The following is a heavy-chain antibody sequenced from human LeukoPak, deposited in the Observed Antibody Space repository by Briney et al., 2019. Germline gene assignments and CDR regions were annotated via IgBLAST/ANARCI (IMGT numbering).Heavy chain of an antibody. V-gene: IGHV3-23*01. J-gene: IGHJ4*02. D-gene: IGHD3-22*01. Sequence: GGSLRLSCAASGFTFSSYAMSWVRQAPGKGLEWVSAISGSGGSTYYADSVKGRFTISRDNSKNTLYLQMNSLRAEDTAVYYCAKVSTLYYYDSSGYSDYWGQGTLVTVSS. CDR1: GFTFSSYA. CDR2: ISGSGGST. CDR3: AKVSTLYYYDSSGYSDY.